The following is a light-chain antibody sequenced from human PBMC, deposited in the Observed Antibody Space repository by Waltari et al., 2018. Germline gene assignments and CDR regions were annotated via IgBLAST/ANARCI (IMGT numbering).Light chain of an antibody. CDR1: QAISNW. J-gene: IGKJ1*01. CDR3: QYYYAFSRT. Sequence: DIQMTQSPSTLSASVGDRVTIPCRASQAISNWLAWYQQRPGKAPKLLIHKASTLQKGVPSRFSGSGSGTEFTLAISSLQPDDFATYYCQYYYAFSRTFGPGTKIEIE. CDR2: KAS. V-gene: IGKV1-5*03.